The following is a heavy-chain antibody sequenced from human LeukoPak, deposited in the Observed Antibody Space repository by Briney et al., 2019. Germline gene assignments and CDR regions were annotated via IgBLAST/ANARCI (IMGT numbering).Heavy chain of an antibody. D-gene: IGHD5-12*01. CDR2: ISSNGSTL. Sequence: GGSLRLSCAASGFPFSDCYMSWIRQAPGKGLERVSYISSNGSTLYYAADVKGRFTNSKDNAKNSLYLKMNSLRAGDTAVYYCAKDYSGYDFVPNKNLDYYFYMDVWGKGTTVTVSS. CDR3: AKDYSGYDFVPNKNLDYYFYMDV. CDR1: GFPFSDCY. V-gene: IGHV3-11*04. J-gene: IGHJ6*03.